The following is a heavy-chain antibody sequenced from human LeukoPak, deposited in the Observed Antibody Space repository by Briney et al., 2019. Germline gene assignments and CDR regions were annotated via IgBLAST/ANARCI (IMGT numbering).Heavy chain of an antibody. J-gene: IGHJ4*02. V-gene: IGHV1-2*06. CDR1: GYTFTGYY. Sequence: GASVKVSCKASGYTFTGYYMHWVRQAPGQGLEWMGRINPNSGGTNYAQKFQGRVTMTRDTSISTAYMELSRLRSDDTAVYYCAREGGVYYDSSGLDYWGQGTLVTVSS. CDR3: AREGGVYYDSSGLDY. CDR2: INPNSGGT. D-gene: IGHD3-22*01.